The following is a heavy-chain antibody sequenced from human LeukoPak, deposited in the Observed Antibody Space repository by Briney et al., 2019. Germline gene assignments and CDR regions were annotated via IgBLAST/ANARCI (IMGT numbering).Heavy chain of an antibody. V-gene: IGHV3-30-3*01. CDR2: ISYDGSNK. CDR3: AKGANYGDSAGFDY. J-gene: IGHJ4*02. Sequence: GGSLRLSCAASGFTFSSYAMHWVRQAPGKGLEWVAVISYDGSNKYYADSVKGRFTISRDNSKNTLYLQMNSLRAEDTALYYCAKGANYGDSAGFDYWGQGTLVTVSS. CDR1: GFTFSSYA. D-gene: IGHD4-17*01.